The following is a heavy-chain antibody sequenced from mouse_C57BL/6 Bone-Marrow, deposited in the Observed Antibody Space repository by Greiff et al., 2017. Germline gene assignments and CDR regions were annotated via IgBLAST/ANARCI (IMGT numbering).Heavy chain of an antibody. V-gene: IGHV5-16*01. D-gene: IGHD1-1*01. Sequence: EVMLVESEGGLVQPGSSMKLSCTASGFTFSDYYMAWVRQVPEKGLEWVANINYDGSSTYYLDSLKSRFIISRDNAKNILYLQMSSLKSEDTATYYCARADVSSYDYWGQGTTLTVSS. CDR3: ARADVSSYDY. J-gene: IGHJ2*01. CDR2: INYDGSST. CDR1: GFTFSDYY.